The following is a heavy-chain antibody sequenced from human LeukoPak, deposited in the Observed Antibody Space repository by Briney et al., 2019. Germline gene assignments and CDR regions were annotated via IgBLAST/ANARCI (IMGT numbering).Heavy chain of an antibody. CDR2: INTNTGNP. D-gene: IGHD2-21*02. CDR3: ARVKVVVTAFYYYYYYMDV. Sequence: ASVKVSCKASGYTFTSYAMNWVRQAPGQGLEWMGWINTNTGNPTYAQGFTGRFVFSLDTSISTAYLQISSLKAEDTAVYYCARVKVVVTAFYYYYYYMDVWGKGTTVTVSS. V-gene: IGHV7-4-1*02. CDR1: GYTFTSYA. J-gene: IGHJ6*03.